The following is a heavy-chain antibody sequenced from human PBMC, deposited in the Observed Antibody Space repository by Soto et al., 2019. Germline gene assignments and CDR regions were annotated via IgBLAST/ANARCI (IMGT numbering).Heavy chain of an antibody. CDR2: IYGNGAGI. J-gene: IGHJ4*02. CDR3: ATDITGLDDRGNQFDY. Sequence: GGSLRLSCAASGFTFSDYAMTWVRQAPGKGLESVSGIYGNGAGIQYADSVRGRFTISRDNAKNSLYLQMNSLRAEDTALYYCATDITGLDDRGNQFDYWGQGTLVTVSS. V-gene: IGHV3-20*04. D-gene: IGHD3-3*01. CDR1: GFTFSDYA.